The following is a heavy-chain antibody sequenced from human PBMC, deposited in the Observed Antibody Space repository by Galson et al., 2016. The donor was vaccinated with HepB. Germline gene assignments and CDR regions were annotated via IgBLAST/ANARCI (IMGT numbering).Heavy chain of an antibody. CDR1: GFTFSTSA. CDR2: ISSDGSNH. CDR3: AKDGGYTYALGY. V-gene: IGHV3-30-3*01. J-gene: IGHJ4*02. Sequence: SLRLSCAASGFTFSTSAVHWVRQAPRKGLAWVAVISSDGSNHFYADSVTGRFTISGDSSKDTLYLQMNSLRAEDTAVYYCAKDGGYTYALGYWGRGTLVTVSS. D-gene: IGHD5-18*01.